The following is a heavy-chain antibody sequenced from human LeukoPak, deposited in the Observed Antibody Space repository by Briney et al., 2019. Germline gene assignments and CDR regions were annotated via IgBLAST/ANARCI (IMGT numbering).Heavy chain of an antibody. CDR1: GGSISSGGYS. D-gene: IGHD6-6*01. V-gene: IGHV4-30-2*01. CDR2: IYHSGST. CDR3: ARVSGAIAARLVDY. Sequence: PSETLSLTCAVSGGSISSGGYSWSWIRQPPGKGLEWIGYIYHSGSTYYNPSLKSRVTISVDRSKNQFSLKLSSVTAADTAVYYCARVSGAIAARLVDYWGQGTLVTVSS. J-gene: IGHJ4*02.